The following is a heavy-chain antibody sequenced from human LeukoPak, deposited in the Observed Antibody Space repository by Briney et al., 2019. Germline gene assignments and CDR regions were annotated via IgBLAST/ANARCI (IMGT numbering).Heavy chain of an antibody. V-gene: IGHV3-23*01. Sequence: PGGSLRLSCAASGFTFSSYAMSWVRQAPGKGLEWLSSITGSGGNTYYVDSVEGRFTISRDNTKSMLHLQMHSLRVDDSAVYFCTRTTTTADWYFDLWGRGTLVTVSS. CDR2: ITGSGGNT. D-gene: IGHD1-7*01. CDR3: TRTTTTADWYFDL. CDR1: GFTFSSYA. J-gene: IGHJ2*01.